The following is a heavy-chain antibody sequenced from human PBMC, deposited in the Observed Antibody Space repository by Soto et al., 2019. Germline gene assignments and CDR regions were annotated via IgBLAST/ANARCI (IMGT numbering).Heavy chain of an antibody. CDR2: TYYRSKWHN. CDR1: GDSVSSNSVT. V-gene: IGHV6-1*01. Sequence: SLTCAISGDSVSSNSVTWNWIRQSPSRGLEWLGRTYYRSKWHNDYAVSVRSRISINPDTSENQFSLQLNSVTPEDTAVYFCACSSISNAFDIWAKGQWSPSPQ. CDR3: ACSSISNAFDI. J-gene: IGHJ3*02. D-gene: IGHD6-13*01.